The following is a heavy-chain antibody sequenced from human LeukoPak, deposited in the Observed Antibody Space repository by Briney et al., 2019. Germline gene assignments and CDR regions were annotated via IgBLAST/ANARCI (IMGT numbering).Heavy chain of an antibody. CDR1: GYTFTSYG. V-gene: IGHV1-18*01. D-gene: IGHD3-10*01. CDR3: ARESWGGITMVRGVPFDY. J-gene: IGHJ4*02. CDR2: ISAYNGNT. Sequence: GASVKVSCKASGYTFTSYGISWVRQAPGQGLEWMGWISAYNGNTNYAQKLQGRVTMTTDTSTSTAYMELRSLRSDDTAVYYCARESWGGITMVRGVPFDYWGQGTLVTVSS.